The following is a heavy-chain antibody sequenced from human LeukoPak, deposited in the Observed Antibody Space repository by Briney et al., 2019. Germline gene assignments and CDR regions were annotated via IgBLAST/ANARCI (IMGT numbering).Heavy chain of an antibody. CDR1: GFTFSSYA. D-gene: IGHD5-12*01. CDR3: ARAYSGYDYQID. Sequence: GGSLRLPCAASGFTFSSYAMHWVRQAPGKGLEWVAVISYDGSNKYYADSVKGRFTISRDNSKNTLYLQMNSLRAEDTAVYYCARAYSGYDYQIDWGQGTLVTVSS. V-gene: IGHV3-30*01. J-gene: IGHJ4*02. CDR2: ISYDGSNK.